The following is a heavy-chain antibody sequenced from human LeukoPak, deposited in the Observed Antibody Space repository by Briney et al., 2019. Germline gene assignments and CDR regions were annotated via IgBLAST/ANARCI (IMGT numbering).Heavy chain of an antibody. J-gene: IGHJ4*02. Sequence: SETLSLTCAVYGGSFSGYYWSWIRRPPGKGLEWIGEINHSGSTNYNPSLKSRVTISVDTSKNQFSLKLSSVTAADTAVYYCARGTARGYSYGKSFDYWGQGTLVTVSS. CDR2: INHSGST. CDR3: ARGTARGYSYGKSFDY. V-gene: IGHV4-34*01. D-gene: IGHD5-18*01. CDR1: GGSFSGYY.